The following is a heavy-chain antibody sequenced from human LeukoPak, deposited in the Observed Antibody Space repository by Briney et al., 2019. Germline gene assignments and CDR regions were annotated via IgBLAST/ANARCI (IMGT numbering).Heavy chain of an antibody. Sequence: GGSLRLSCAASGFTFSSYGLHWVRQAPGKGLEWVAFIRYDGSNKYYADSVKGRFTGSRDNSKNTLYLQMNSLGAEDTAVYYCAKYASSGWYYFDYWGQGTLVTVSS. CDR1: GFTFSSYG. CDR2: IRYDGSNK. D-gene: IGHD6-19*01. CDR3: AKYASSGWYYFDY. V-gene: IGHV3-30*02. J-gene: IGHJ4*02.